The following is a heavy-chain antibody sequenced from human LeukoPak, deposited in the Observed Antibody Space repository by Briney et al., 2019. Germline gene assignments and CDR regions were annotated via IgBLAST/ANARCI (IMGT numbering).Heavy chain of an antibody. J-gene: IGHJ4*02. Sequence: SETLSLTCTVSGGSISSYYWSWIRQPPGKGLEWIGYIYYSGSTYYNPSLKSRVTISVDTSKNQFSLKLSSVTAADTAVYYCARVRGVVAIDYWGQGTLVTVSS. D-gene: IGHD5-12*01. V-gene: IGHV4-30-4*08. CDR3: ARVRGVVAIDY. CDR1: GGSISSYY. CDR2: IYYSGST.